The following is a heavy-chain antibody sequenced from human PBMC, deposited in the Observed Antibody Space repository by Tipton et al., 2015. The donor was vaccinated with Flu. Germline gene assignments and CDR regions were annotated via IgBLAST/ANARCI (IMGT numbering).Heavy chain of an antibody. V-gene: IGHV1-2*02. Sequence: QVQLVQSGAEVKKPGASVKVSCMASGYTFTGHFMHRVRQAPGQGPERMGWINPKTGAPTFTQKFEGRVTVTRDTSITTVYMELSRLRVDDTAVYYCGRDVGGSLIGTMVYSGGMDVWGQGTTVIVSS. D-gene: IGHD4/OR15-4a*01. J-gene: IGHJ6*02. CDR2: INPKTGAP. CDR3: GRDVGGSLIGTMVYSGGMDV. CDR1: GYTFTGHF.